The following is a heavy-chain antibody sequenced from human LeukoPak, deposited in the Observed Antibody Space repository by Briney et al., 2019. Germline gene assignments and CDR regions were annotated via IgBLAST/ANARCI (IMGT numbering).Heavy chain of an antibody. CDR1: GFTFSSYW. D-gene: IGHD3-10*01. Sequence: PGGSLRPSCEASGFTFSSYWMSWVRQAPGKGLEWVAHIKQDGSEKYYVDSVKGRFTISRDNAKNSLYLQMNSLRAEDTAVYYCARDKYYYDSGSSFFNYWGQGTLVTVSS. CDR2: IKQDGSEK. J-gene: IGHJ4*02. CDR3: ARDKYYYDSGSSFFNY. V-gene: IGHV3-7*01.